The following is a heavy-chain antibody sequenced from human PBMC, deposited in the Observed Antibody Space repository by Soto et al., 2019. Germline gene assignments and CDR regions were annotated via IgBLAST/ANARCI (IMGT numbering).Heavy chain of an antibody. CDR3: ARGYCSGGSCYITGP. Sequence: PGGSLRLSCAASGFTFSSYGMHWVRQAPGKGLEWVAVIWYDGSNKYYADSVKGRFTISRDNAKNSLYLQMNSLRAEDTAVYYCARGYCSGGSCYITGPWGQGTLVTVSS. CDR1: GFTFSSYG. CDR2: IWYDGSNK. J-gene: IGHJ5*02. D-gene: IGHD2-15*01. V-gene: IGHV3-33*03.